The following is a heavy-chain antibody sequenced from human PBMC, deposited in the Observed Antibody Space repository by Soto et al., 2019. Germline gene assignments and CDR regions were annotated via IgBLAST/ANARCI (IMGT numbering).Heavy chain of an antibody. CDR3: ARDQYYYGSGSSGVDY. V-gene: IGHV1-46*01. CDR2: INPSGGST. J-gene: IGHJ4*02. D-gene: IGHD3-10*01. CDR1: GYTFTSYY. Sequence: GASVKVSCKASGYTFTSYYMHWVRQAPGQGLEWMGIINPSGGSTSYAQKFQGRVTMTRDTSTSTVYMELSSLRSEDTAVYYCARDQYYYGSGSSGVDYWGQGTLVTVSS.